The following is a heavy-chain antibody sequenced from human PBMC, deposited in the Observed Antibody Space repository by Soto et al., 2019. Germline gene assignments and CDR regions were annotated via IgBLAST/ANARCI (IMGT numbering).Heavy chain of an antibody. Sequence: EVHLVESGGGLVQPGGSLRLSCVVSGLTFSNYWMNWVRQAPGKGLEWVANINRDGSDTYYVDSVKGRFTISRDNNKNSLYLQMTSLRADDTAVYYCARPARECSAPGCANWGQGTLVAVSS. V-gene: IGHV3-7*01. D-gene: IGHD2-15*01. CDR3: ARPARECSAPGCAN. CDR2: INRDGSDT. CDR1: GLTFSNYW. J-gene: IGHJ4*02.